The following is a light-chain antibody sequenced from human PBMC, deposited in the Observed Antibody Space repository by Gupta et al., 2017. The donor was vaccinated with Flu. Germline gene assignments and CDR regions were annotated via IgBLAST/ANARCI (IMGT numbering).Light chain of an antibody. CDR1: TSNIGSNT. CDR3: AAWDDSLDGLYV. Sequence: QSVLTQPPSASATPGQRVTISCSGSTSNIGSNTVNWYQQLPGTAPKRLIYDNDQRPSGVPDRFSGSKSGTSASLAVSGLRSGDEADYYCAAWDDSLDGLYVFGTGTKVSVL. CDR2: DND. J-gene: IGLJ1*01. V-gene: IGLV1-44*01.